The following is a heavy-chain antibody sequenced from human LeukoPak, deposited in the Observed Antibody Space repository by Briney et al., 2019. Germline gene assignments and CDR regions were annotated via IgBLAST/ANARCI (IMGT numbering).Heavy chain of an antibody. V-gene: IGHV3-74*01. D-gene: IGHD5-18*01. Sequence: PGGSLRLSCVASGFTFSSYWMHWVREAPGQGLVWGSRINGDRSSTSYAETVKGRFTISRDNAKNTLYLQMNSLRAEDTAVYYCARGYSYGYRIDYWGQGTLVTVSS. CDR3: ARGYSYGYRIDY. CDR1: GFTFSSYW. CDR2: INGDRSST. J-gene: IGHJ4*02.